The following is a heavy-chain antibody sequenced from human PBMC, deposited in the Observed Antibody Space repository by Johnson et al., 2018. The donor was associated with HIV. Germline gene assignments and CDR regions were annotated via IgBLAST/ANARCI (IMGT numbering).Heavy chain of an antibody. CDR2: ISYDGSNK. V-gene: IGHV3-30-3*01. Sequence: QVLLVESGGGVVQPGRSLRLSCAASGFTFSSYAMHWVRQAPGKGLEWVAVISYDGSNKYYADSVKGRFTISRDNSKNTLYLQMNSRRAEDTAVYYCARQYRNSGSRTGAFDIWGQGTVVTVSS. J-gene: IGHJ3*02. CDR3: ARQYRNSGSRTGAFDI. D-gene: IGHD1-26*01. CDR1: GFTFSSYA.